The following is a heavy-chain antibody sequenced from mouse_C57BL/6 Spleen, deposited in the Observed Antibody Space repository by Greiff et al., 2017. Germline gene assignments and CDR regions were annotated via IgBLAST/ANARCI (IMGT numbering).Heavy chain of an antibody. D-gene: IGHD2-5*01. V-gene: IGHV1-80*01. CDR3: ARSNLYFDY. Sequence: QVQLQQSGAELVKPGASVKISCKASGYAFSSYWRNWVKQRPGKGLEWIGQIYPGDGDTNYNGKFKGKATLTADKSSSTAYMQLSSLTSEDSAVYFCARSNLYFDYWGQGTTLTVSS. CDR1: GYAFSSYW. J-gene: IGHJ2*01. CDR2: IYPGDGDT.